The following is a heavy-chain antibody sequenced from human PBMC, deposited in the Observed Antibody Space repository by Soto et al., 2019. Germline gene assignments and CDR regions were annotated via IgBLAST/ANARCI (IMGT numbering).Heavy chain of an antibody. CDR2: ISWNSGSI. D-gene: IGHD6-13*01. J-gene: IGHJ3*02. CDR3: AKDLATAAASRAFGI. Sequence: YLRLSCAASGFTFDEYGMHWVRQGPGKGLEWVSGISWNSGSIGYADSVKGRFTLSRDKAKNSLYLQMNSLRPEDTALHYFAKDLATAAASRAFGIWGQGTRGTVSS. V-gene: IGHV3-9*01. CDR1: GFTFDEYG.